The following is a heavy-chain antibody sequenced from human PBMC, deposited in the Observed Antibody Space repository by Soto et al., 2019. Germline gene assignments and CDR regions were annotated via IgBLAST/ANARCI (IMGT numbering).Heavy chain of an antibody. CDR3: GRGRSGDY. CDR2: ISAHNGNT. V-gene: IGHV1-18*01. J-gene: IGHJ4*02. Sequence: QVHLVQSGAEVKKPGASVKVSCKASGYTFTSYGITGVRQAPGQGLEWMGWISAHNGNTDYAQKLQGRVIVTRDTSTSAAYMELRRRRSDDTAVYYCGRGRSGDYWGQGALVTVSS. CDR1: GYTFTSYG.